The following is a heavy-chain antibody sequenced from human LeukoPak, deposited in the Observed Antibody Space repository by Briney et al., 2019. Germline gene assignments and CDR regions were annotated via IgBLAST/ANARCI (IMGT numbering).Heavy chain of an antibody. V-gene: IGHV3-7*01. CDR3: ARGDPSYYDSRGFDY. CDR1: GFTFSSYW. CDR2: IKQDESEK. D-gene: IGHD3-22*01. Sequence: PGGSLRLSCAASGFTFSSYWMSWVRQAPGMGLEWVANIKQDESEKYYVDSAKGRFTISRDNAKNSLYLQMNSLRAEDTALYYCARGDPSYYDSRGFDYWGQGTLVTVSS. J-gene: IGHJ4*02.